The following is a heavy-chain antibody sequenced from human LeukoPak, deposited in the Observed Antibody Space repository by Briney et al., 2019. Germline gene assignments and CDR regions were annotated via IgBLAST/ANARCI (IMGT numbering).Heavy chain of an antibody. V-gene: IGHV3-21*01. CDR2: ISSSSSYI. CDR1: GFTFSSYS. CDR3: ARSDPQYYYDSSGYSYPLEFFQH. Sequence: PGGSLRLSCAASGFTFSSYSMNWVRQAPGKGLEWVSSISSSSSYIHYADSVKGRFTISRDNAKNSLYLQMNSLRGEDTAVYYCARSDPQYYYDSSGYSYPLEFFQHWGQGTLVTVSS. J-gene: IGHJ1*01. D-gene: IGHD3-22*01.